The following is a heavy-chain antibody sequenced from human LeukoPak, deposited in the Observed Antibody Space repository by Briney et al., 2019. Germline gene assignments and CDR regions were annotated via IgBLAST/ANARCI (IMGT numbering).Heavy chain of an antibody. Sequence: GGSLRLSCAASGFSFSRYRMNWVRQAPGKGLEWVAVISYDGSTKYYPDSVNGRFTISRDNSKNTLYLQMNSLRAEDTAVYYCAKAGHCGGDCYSIMDYWGQGTLVTVSS. J-gene: IGHJ4*02. D-gene: IGHD2-21*02. CDR1: GFSFSRYR. CDR3: AKAGHCGGDCYSIMDY. V-gene: IGHV3-30*18. CDR2: ISYDGSTK.